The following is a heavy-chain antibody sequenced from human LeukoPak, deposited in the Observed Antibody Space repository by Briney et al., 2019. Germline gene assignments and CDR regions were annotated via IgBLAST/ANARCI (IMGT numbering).Heavy chain of an antibody. D-gene: IGHD3-22*01. CDR3: VYYDTSGYPPY. CDR2: INPSGGST. J-gene: IGHJ4*02. CDR1: GHSFISYY. Sequence: GASVKVSCQVSGHSFISYYMHCVRQAPGQGLEWMGIINPSGGSTSYAQKFQGRVTMTSDMSTSTVYMELSSLRSDDTAVYYCVYYDTSGYPPYWGQGTLVTVSS. V-gene: IGHV1-46*01.